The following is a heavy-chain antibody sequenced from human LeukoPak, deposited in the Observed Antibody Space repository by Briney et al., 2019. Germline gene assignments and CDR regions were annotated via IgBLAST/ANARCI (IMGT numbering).Heavy chain of an antibody. CDR1: GFTFRSYW. Sequence: GGSLRLSCAVSGFTFRSYWMSWLRQAPGKGLECVASINQDGTKQYYVDSVRGRFTISRDDAKNSVYLQMNNLRVQDTAVYYCVRRNLFDYWGQGTLVNVSS. J-gene: IGHJ4*02. CDR3: VRRNLFDY. CDR2: INQDGTKQ. V-gene: IGHV3-7*03.